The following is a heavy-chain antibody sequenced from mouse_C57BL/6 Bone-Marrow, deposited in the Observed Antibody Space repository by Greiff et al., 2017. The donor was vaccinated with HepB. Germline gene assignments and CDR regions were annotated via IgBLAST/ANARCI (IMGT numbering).Heavy chain of an antibody. J-gene: IGHJ1*03. Sequence: VQLKESGPGLVKPSQSLSLTCSVTGYSITSGYYWNWIRQFPGNKLEWMGYISYDGSNNYNPSLKNRISITRDTSKNQFFLKLNSVTTEDTATYYCARSPWYFDVWGTGTTVTVSS. V-gene: IGHV3-6*01. CDR3: ARSPWYFDV. CDR2: ISYDGSN. CDR1: GYSITSGYY.